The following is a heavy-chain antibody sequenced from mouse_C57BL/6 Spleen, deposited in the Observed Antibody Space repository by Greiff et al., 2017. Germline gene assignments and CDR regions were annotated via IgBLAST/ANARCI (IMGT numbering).Heavy chain of an antibody. V-gene: IGHV1-61*01. CDR2: IYPSDSET. D-gene: IGHD2-3*01. J-gene: IGHJ1*03. Sequence: QVQLQQPGAELVRPGSSVKLSCKASGYTFTSYWMDWVKQRPGQGLEWIGNIYPSDSETHYNQKFKDKATLTVDKSSSTAYMQRSSLTSEDSAVYYCARSGDGYYWYFDVWGTGTTVTVSS. CDR1: GYTFTSYW. CDR3: ARSGDGYYWYFDV.